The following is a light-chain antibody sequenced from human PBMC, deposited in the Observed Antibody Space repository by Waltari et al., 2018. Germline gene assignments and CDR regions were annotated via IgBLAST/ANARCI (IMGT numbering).Light chain of an antibody. CDR1: QSLVYSDGNTY. J-gene: IGKJ3*01. V-gene: IGKV2-30*01. CDR2: KVS. Sequence: DVVMTQSPLSLPVTLGQPASISCRSSQSLVYSDGNTYLTWFQQRPGQSPRRLIYKVSTRDSGVPDRFSGSGSGTDFTLKISRVEAEDVGVYYCMQGTHWPPFFGPGTKVDIK. CDR3: MQGTHWPPF.